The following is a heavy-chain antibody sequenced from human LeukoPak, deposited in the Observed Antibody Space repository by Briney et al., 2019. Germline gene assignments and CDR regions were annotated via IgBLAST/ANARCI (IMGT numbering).Heavy chain of an antibody. D-gene: IGHD3-22*01. V-gene: IGHV3-48*01. CDR3: ARASPTYYYDSSGYSNFDY. J-gene: IGHJ4*02. CDR2: ISSGRSTI. CDR1: GFTFSKYS. Sequence: GGSLRLSCAASGFTFSKYSMKWVRQAPGKGLEWVSYISSGRSTIYYADSVKGRFTISRDNAKNSLYLQMNSLRAEDTAVYYCARASPTYYYDSSGYSNFDYWGQGTLVTVSS.